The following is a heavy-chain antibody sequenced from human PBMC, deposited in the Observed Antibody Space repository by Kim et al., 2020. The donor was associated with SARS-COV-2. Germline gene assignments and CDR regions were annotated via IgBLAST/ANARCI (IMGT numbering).Heavy chain of an antibody. CDR3: ARVSTHRLMYSSSWVPFDY. CDR2: IYYSGST. V-gene: IGHV4-31*03. J-gene: IGHJ4*02. D-gene: IGHD6-13*01. Sequence: SETLSLTCTVSGGSISSGGYYWSWIRQHPGKGLEWIGYIYYSGSTYYNPSLKSRVTISVDTSKNQFSLKLSSVTAADTAVYYCARVSTHRLMYSSSWVPFDYWGQGTLVTVSS. CDR1: GGSISSGGYY.